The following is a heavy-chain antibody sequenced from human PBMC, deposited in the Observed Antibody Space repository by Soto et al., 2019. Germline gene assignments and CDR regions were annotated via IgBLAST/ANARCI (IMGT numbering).Heavy chain of an antibody. Sequence: GGSLRLSCAVSGFTFRSSPMSWVRQAPGKGLEWVANIKQDGSEKYYVDSVKGRFTISRDNAKNSLYLQMNSLRAEDTAVYYCARDRASSIAALYWGQGTLVTVSS. V-gene: IGHV3-7*01. CDR3: ARDRASSIAALY. J-gene: IGHJ4*02. CDR1: GFTFRSSP. D-gene: IGHD6-6*01. CDR2: IKQDGSEK.